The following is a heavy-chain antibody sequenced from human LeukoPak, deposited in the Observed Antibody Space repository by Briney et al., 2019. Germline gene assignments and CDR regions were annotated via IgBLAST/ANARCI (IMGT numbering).Heavy chain of an antibody. CDR1: GGSISGHY. CDR3: ARLLDNDSSGDPDTFDM. Sequence: SGTLSLTCTVSGGSISGHYWSWIRQPPGKGLEWIGYVYYSGKTYYSSSLRSRVTISVDTSKNHFSLKLTSVTAADTALYYCARLLDNDSSGDPDTFDMWGQGTMVTVSS. J-gene: IGHJ3*02. D-gene: IGHD3-22*01. CDR2: VYYSGKT. V-gene: IGHV4-59*11.